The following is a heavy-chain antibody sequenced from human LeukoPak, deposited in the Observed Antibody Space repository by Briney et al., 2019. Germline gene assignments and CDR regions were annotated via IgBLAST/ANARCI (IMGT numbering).Heavy chain of an antibody. CDR2: INPSGGST. J-gene: IGHJ4*02. CDR3: ARDTTELDSGSYLYYFDY. CDR1: GYTFTSYY. V-gene: IGHV1-46*01. D-gene: IGHD1-26*01. Sequence: ASVKVSCKASGYTFTSYYMHWVRQAPGQGLEWMGIINPSGGSTSYAQKFQGRVTMTRDMSTSTVYMELSSLRSEDTAVYYCARDTTELDSGSYLYYFDYWGQGTLVTVSS.